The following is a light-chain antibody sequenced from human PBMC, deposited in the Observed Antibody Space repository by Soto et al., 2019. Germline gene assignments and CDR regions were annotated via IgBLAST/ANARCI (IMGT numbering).Light chain of an antibody. CDR3: QSYDSSLSGSDV. CDR2: ANN. J-gene: IGLJ1*01. Sequence: QSVLTQPPSVSGAPGQRVTISCTGSNSSIGAGSDVHWYQQLPGTAPKLLIYANNIRPSGVPDRLSGSKSGTSASLAIAGLQAEDEADYYCQSYDSSLSGSDVFGTGTKVTVL. CDR1: NSSIGAGSD. V-gene: IGLV1-40*01.